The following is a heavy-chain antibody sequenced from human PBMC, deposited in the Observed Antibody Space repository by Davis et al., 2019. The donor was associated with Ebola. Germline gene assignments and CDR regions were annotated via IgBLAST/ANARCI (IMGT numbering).Heavy chain of an antibody. CDR2: IYYSGST. V-gene: IGHV4-59*01. CDR3: ARDSYYYGSGSYYTHTDV. D-gene: IGHD3-10*01. J-gene: IGHJ6*03. CDR1: GGSISSYY. Sequence: SETLSLTCTVSGGSISSYYWSWIRQPPGKGLEWIGYIYYSGSTNYNPSLKSRVTISVDTSKNQFSLKLSSVTAADTAVYYCARDSYYYGSGSYYTHTDVWGKGTTVTVSS.